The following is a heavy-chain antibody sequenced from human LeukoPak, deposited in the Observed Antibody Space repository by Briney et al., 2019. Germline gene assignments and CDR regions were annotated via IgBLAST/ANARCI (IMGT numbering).Heavy chain of an antibody. CDR2: IIPIFGTA. Sequence: ASVKVSCKASGGTFTSYAISWVRQAPGQGVEGMGGIIPIFGTANYAQKFQGRVTITTDESTSTAYMELSTLRSEDTGVYYCARDRGSYFDSWGQGTLVTVSS. V-gene: IGHV1-69*05. CDR1: GGTFTSYA. D-gene: IGHD1-26*01. J-gene: IGHJ4*02. CDR3: ARDRGSYFDS.